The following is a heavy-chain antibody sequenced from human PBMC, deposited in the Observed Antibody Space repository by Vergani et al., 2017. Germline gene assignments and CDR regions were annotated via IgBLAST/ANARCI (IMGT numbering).Heavy chain of an antibody. D-gene: IGHD2-21*02. CDR3: ARYFADYGDPRDWFDH. V-gene: IGHV1-18*01. CDR2: ISAYNGNT. CDR1: GYTFTSYG. Sequence: QVQLVQSGAEVKKPGASVKVSCKASGYTFTSYGISWVRQAPGQGLEWMGWISAYNGNTNYAQKLQGRVPMTTYTATSTAYMELRSLRSDDTAVYYCARYFADYGDPRDWFDHWGQGTLVTVSS. J-gene: IGHJ5*02.